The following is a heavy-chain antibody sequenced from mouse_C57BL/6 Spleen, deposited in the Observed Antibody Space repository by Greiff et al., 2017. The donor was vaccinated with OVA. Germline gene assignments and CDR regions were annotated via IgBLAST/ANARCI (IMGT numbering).Heavy chain of an antibody. J-gene: IGHJ4*01. D-gene: IGHD1-1*01. CDR3: ARSSYYGSSPYAMDY. V-gene: IGHV3-8*01. Sequence: DVHLVESGPGLAKPSQTLSLTCSVTGYSITSDYWNWIRKFPGNKLEYMGYISYSGSTYYNPSLKSRISITRDTSKNQYYLQLNSVTTEDTATYYCARSSYYGSSPYAMDYWGQGTSVTVSS. CDR1: GYSITSDY. CDR2: ISYSGST.